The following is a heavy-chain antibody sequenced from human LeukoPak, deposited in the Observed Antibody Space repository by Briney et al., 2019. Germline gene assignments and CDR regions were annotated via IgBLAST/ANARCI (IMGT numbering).Heavy chain of an antibody. CDR2: IYYSGST. D-gene: IGHD3-10*01. CDR1: GGSISSYY. V-gene: IGHV4-59*12. Sequence: SSETLSLTCTVSGGSISSYYWSWIRQPPGKGLEWIGYIYYSGSTNYNPSLKSRVTISVDTSKNQFSLKLSSVTAADTAVYYCARDIAGGYFDYWGQGTLVTVSS. CDR3: ARDIAGGYFDY. J-gene: IGHJ4*02.